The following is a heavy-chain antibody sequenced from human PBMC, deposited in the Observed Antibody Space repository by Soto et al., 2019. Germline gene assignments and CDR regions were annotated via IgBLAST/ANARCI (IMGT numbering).Heavy chain of an antibody. Sequence: PGGSLRLSCAASGFTFSSYGMHWVRQAPGKGLEWVAVIWYDGSNKYYADSVKGRFTISRDNSKNTLYLQMNSLRAEDTAVYYCARETYSGRGFILNYGMDVWGQGTTVTVSS. CDR1: GFTFSSYG. V-gene: IGHV3-33*01. J-gene: IGHJ6*02. D-gene: IGHD2-15*01. CDR3: ARETYSGRGFILNYGMDV. CDR2: IWYDGSNK.